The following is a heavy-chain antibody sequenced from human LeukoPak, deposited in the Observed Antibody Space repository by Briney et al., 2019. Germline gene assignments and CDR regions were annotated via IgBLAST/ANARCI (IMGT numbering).Heavy chain of an antibody. D-gene: IGHD2-2*01. Sequence: KPGGSLRLSCAASGFTFSDYYMSWIRQAPGKGLEWVSYISSSGSTIYYADSVKGRFTISRDNAKNSLYLQMNSLRAEDTAVYYCARDLPIVVVPAAMEIDYWGQGTLVTVSS. J-gene: IGHJ4*02. CDR1: GFTFSDYY. CDR2: ISSSGSTI. CDR3: ARDLPIVVVPAAMEIDY. V-gene: IGHV3-11*04.